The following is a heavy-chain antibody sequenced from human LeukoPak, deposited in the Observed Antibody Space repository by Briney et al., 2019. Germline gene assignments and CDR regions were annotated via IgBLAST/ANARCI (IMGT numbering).Heavy chain of an antibody. CDR3: ATDSLKGGHKYYFDY. CDR1: GYTFTSYG. D-gene: IGHD1-26*01. Sequence: GASVKVSCKASGYTFTSYGISWVRQAPGQGLEWMGWISAYNGNTNYAQKLQGRVTMTTDTSTSTAYMELSRLRSDDTAVYYCATDSLKGGHKYYFDYWGQGTLVTVSS. J-gene: IGHJ4*02. CDR2: ISAYNGNT. V-gene: IGHV1-18*01.